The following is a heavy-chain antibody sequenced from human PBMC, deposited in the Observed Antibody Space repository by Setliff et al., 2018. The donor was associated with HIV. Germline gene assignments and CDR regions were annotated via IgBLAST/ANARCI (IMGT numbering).Heavy chain of an antibody. CDR1: GYIFTYYW. J-gene: IGHJ3*01. D-gene: IGHD3-22*01. CDR2: IYPNDFDT. CDR3: AKAGRGRCYTGGYYYDGFDV. V-gene: IGHV5-51*01. Sequence: GESPKIPCETSGYIFTYYWIGWVRQMPGKGLECMGIIYPNDFDTKYSPSFQGQVTISADRSTNTAYLEWSSLKASDTAMYYCAKAGRGRCYTGGYYYDGFDVWGQGTMVTVSS.